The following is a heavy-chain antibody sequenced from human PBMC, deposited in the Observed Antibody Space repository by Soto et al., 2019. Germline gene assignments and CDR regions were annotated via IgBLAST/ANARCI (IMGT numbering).Heavy chain of an antibody. CDR2: IYPGDSDT. CDR3: ARRVVPAAIGPGFDY. D-gene: IGHD2-2*01. Sequence: GESLKISCKGYGYSFISYWIGWVRQMPGKGLEWMGIIYPGDSDTRYSPSFQGQVTISADKSIRTAYLQWSSLKASDTAMYYCARRVVPAAIGPGFDYWGQGTLVTVSS. V-gene: IGHV5-51*01. J-gene: IGHJ4*02. CDR1: GYSFISYW.